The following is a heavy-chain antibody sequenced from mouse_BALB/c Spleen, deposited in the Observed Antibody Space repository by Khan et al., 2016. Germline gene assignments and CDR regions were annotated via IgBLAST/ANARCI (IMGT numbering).Heavy chain of an antibody. CDR3: ARHTLYGNYPWFAY. CDR1: GYTFTNYG. Sequence: QIQLVQSGPELKKPGETVKISCKASGYTFTNYGMNWVKQAPGKGLKWMGWIDTYTGEPTYADEFKGRFAFSLETSASTAYLKINSLKNEDMATYFSARHTLYGNYPWFAYWGQGTLVTVSA. CDR2: IDTYTGEP. J-gene: IGHJ3*01. V-gene: IGHV9-1*02. D-gene: IGHD2-1*01.